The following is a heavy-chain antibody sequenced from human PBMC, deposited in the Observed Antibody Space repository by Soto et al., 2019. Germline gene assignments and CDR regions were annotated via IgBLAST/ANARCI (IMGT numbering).Heavy chain of an antibody. CDR2: IYYSGST. D-gene: IGHD3-3*01. CDR3: ARGGSYYDFWSGYYTGHYYYYGMDV. CDR1: GGSISSYY. Sequence: PSETLSLTCTVSGGSISSYYRSWIRQPPGKGLEWIGYIYYSGSTNYNPSLKSRVTISVDTSKNQFSLKLSSVTAADTAVYYCARGGSYYDFWSGYYTGHYYYYGMDVWGQGTTVTVSS. V-gene: IGHV4-59*01. J-gene: IGHJ6*02.